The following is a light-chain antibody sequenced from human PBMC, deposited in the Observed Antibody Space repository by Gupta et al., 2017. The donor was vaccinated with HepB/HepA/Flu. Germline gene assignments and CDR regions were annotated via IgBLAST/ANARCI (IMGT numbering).Light chain of an antibody. V-gene: IGKV4-1*01. CDR1: QSVLYSSKTNNY. CDR3: QQYYSTPLT. CDR2: WAS. J-gene: IGKJ1*01. Sequence: IVVNHSPDSLAVPLVERATINCKSSQSVLYSSKTNNYLAWYQQKPEQPPQLHIYWASTRESGVHDRVSGSGAETDFTLTVSSLQAEEVAVYYWQQYYSTPLTFGQGTKVEIK.